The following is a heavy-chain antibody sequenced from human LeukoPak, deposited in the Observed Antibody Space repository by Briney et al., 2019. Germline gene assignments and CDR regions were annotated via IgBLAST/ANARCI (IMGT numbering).Heavy chain of an antibody. CDR3: ARDRSSTLLDY. V-gene: IGHV3-30*04. D-gene: IGHD2-2*01. CDR1: GFTLSSYA. Sequence: GGSLRLSCAASGFTLSSYAMHWVRQAPGKGLEGVAVISYDGSYKYYADSVKGRFTISRDNSTNTLYLRMNSLRAEDTAVYYCARDRSSTLLDYWGQGTLVTVSS. J-gene: IGHJ4*02. CDR2: ISYDGSYK.